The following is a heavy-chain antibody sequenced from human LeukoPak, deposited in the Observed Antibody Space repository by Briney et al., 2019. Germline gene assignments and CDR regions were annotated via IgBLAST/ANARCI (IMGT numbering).Heavy chain of an antibody. CDR1: GGSISSYY. Sequence: SETLSLTCTVSGGSISSYYWSWIRQPPGKGLEWIGYIYYSGSTNYNPSLKSRVTISVNTSKNQFSLKLSSVTAADTAVYYCASARHYYDSSGYYFHYFDYWGQGTLVTVSS. J-gene: IGHJ4*02. V-gene: IGHV4-59*01. CDR2: IYYSGST. CDR3: ASARHYYDSSGYYFHYFDY. D-gene: IGHD3-22*01.